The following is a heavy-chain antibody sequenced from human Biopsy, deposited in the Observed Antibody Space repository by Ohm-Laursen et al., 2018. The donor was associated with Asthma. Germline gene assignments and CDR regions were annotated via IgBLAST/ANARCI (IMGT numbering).Heavy chain of an antibody. V-gene: IGHV3-30*03. J-gene: IGHJ6*02. CDR3: ARAGESDLVGGLDV. CDR2: IAWDGINS. Sequence: SLRLSCSASGFTFSTYGMHWVRQAPGKGLEWVTFIAWDGINSYYADSVKGRFTISRDNSRNTLYLQKNSLRADDTAVYYCARAGESDLVGGLDVWGQGTTVIVS. CDR1: GFTFSTYG. D-gene: IGHD2-21*01.